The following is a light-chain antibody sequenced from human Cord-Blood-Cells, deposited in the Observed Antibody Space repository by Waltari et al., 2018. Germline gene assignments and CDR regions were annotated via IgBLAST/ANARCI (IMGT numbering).Light chain of an antibody. V-gene: IGLV2-11*01. J-gene: IGLJ2*01. CDR2: YVS. CDR3: CSYAGSVV. CDR1: SSDDGGYNH. Sequence: QSALTQPRSVSGSPGQSVPISCTGISSDDGGYNHVSWYQQHTGKAPKLMIDYVSNRPSGVPDRFSGSKSGNTASLTISGLQAEDEADYYCCSYAGSVVFGGGTKLTVL.